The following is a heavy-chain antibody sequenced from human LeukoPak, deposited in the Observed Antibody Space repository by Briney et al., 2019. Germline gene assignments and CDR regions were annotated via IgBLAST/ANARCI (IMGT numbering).Heavy chain of an antibody. CDR2: IKQDGSEK. Sequence: PGGSLRLSCAASGFTFSSYWMSWVRQAPGKGLEWVANIKQDGSEKYYVDSVKGRFTISRDNAKNSLYLQMNSLRAEDTAMYYCARDQGIDRFDDWGQGTLVTVSS. CDR3: ARDQGIDRFDD. CDR1: GFTFSSYW. J-gene: IGHJ4*02. D-gene: IGHD6-13*01. V-gene: IGHV3-7*01.